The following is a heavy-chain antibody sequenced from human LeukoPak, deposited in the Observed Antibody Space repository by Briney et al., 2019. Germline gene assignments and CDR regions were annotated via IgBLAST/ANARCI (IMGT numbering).Heavy chain of an antibody. V-gene: IGHV3-30*04. Sequence: GGSLRLSCAASGFTFSSYAMSWVRQAPGKGLEWVALISYDGSYKYYADSVKGRFTISRDNSKNTLYLQMKSLRTEDTAVYYCARERGYSGYDSREYNYFDYWGQGTLVTVSS. D-gene: IGHD5-12*01. CDR2: ISYDGSYK. J-gene: IGHJ4*02. CDR1: GFTFSSYA. CDR3: ARERGYSGYDSREYNYFDY.